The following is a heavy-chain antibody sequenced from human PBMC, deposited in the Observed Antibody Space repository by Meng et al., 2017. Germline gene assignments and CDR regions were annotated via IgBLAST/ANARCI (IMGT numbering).Heavy chain of an antibody. Sequence: ASVKVSCKASGYTFIGYYIHWVRQAPGQGLEWMRRINPHSGGTDYAQKFQGRVTLTRDTSISTAYMELSRLKSDDTAVYYCARVHDWGQGTLVTVSS. J-gene: IGHJ4*02. CDR3: ARVHD. D-gene: IGHD3-3*01. CDR1: GYTFIGYY. CDR2: INPHSGGT. V-gene: IGHV1-2*06.